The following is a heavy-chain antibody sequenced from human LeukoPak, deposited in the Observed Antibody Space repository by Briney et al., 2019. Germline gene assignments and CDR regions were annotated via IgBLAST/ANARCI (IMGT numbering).Heavy chain of an antibody. CDR3: ARPRYSGSYTFDY. V-gene: IGHV1-69*04. D-gene: IGHD1-26*01. CDR2: IIPILGIA. CDR1: GGTFSSYA. Sequence: ASVKVSCKASGGTFSSYAISWVRQAPGQGLEWMGRIIPILGIANYAQKFQGRVTITADKSTSTAYMELSSLRSEDTAVYYCARPRYSGSYTFDYWGQGTLVTVSS. J-gene: IGHJ4*02.